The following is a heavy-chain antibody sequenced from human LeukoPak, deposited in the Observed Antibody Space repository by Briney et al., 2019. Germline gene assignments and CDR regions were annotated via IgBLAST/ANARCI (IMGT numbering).Heavy chain of an antibody. J-gene: IGHJ4*02. D-gene: IGHD6-19*01. CDR3: ARDTAIDGSAWNTIDY. Sequence: SQTLSLTCAISGDSVSSNNAAWNWIRQSPSRGLEWLGRTYYRPKWYNHYAVSVKSRITINPDTSKNQFSLQLNSVTPEDTAVYYCARDTAIDGSAWNTIDYWGQGTLVTVSS. CDR2: TYYRPKWYN. V-gene: IGHV6-1*01. CDR1: GDSVSSNNAA.